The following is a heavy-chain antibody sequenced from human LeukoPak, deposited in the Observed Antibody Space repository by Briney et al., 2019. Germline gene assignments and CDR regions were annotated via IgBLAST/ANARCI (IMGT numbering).Heavy chain of an antibody. CDR3: ASRYGSGSPCFDY. CDR1: GFTFSTYS. Sequence: GGSLRLSCVASGFTFSTYSMNWVRQAPGKGLEWISYIGSSGSAIFYGDSVKGRFTISRDNGKNSVYLQVNSLRAEDTAVYYCASRYGSGSPCFDYWGQGTQVTVSS. J-gene: IGHJ4*02. CDR2: IGSSGSAI. V-gene: IGHV3-48*01. D-gene: IGHD3-10*01.